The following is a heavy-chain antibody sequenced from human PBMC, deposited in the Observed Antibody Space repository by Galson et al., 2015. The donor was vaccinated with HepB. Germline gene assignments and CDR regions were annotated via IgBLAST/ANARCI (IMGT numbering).Heavy chain of an antibody. J-gene: IGHJ6*03. CDR2: IHPNSGGT. CDR1: GYTFTDHY. CDR3: ARGSEVVTVPRSYYYYMDI. Sequence: SVKVSCKASGYTFTDHYMHWVRQAPGQGLEWMGWIHPNSGGTNYAQKFQGSVTMTRDASISTAYMELSRLTSDDTAVYYCARGSEVVTVPRSYYYYMDIWGKGATVTVSS. V-gene: IGHV1-2*02. D-gene: IGHD2-2*01.